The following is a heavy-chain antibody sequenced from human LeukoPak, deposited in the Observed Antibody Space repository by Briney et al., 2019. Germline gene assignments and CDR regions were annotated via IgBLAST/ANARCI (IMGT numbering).Heavy chain of an antibody. D-gene: IGHD4-17*01. J-gene: IGHJ4*02. V-gene: IGHV3-23*01. Sequence: GGSLRLSCAASGFTFSSYAMSWVRQAPGKGLEWVLAISGSGGSTYYADSVKGRFTISRDNSKNTLYLQMNSLRADDTAVYYCAKDFRWDYGDYWGPRGTDYWGQGTLVTVSS. CDR3: AKDFRWDYGDYWGPRGTDY. CDR2: ISGSGGST. CDR1: GFTFSSYA.